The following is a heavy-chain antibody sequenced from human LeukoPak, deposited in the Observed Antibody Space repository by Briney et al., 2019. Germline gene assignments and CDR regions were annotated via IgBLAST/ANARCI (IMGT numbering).Heavy chain of an antibody. D-gene: IGHD2-21*01. CDR1: GFTFSSYA. V-gene: IGHV3-30*04. CDR3: ARDAVIHHGMDV. Sequence: PGGSLRLSCAASGFTFSSYAMHWVRQAPGKGLEWGAVISYDGSNKYYADSVKGRFTISRDNSKNTLYLQMNSLRAEDTAVYYCARDAVIHHGMDVWGQGTTVTVSS. CDR2: ISYDGSNK. J-gene: IGHJ6*02.